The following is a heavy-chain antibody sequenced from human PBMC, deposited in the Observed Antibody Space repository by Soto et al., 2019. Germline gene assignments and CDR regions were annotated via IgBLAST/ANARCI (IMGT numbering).Heavy chain of an antibody. CDR2: MHYTGFS. D-gene: IGHD3-9*01. CDR1: GDSVTSHY. V-gene: IGHV4-59*08. CDR3: ARQVLTPNYDILTGRSAFDI. Sequence: SETLSLTCSFSGDSVTSHYLTWIRQSPEKGLEWIGYMHYTGFSHYNPSLKSRLTISVDRSKNQFTLQLTSVTAADTAAYYCARQVLTPNYDILTGRSAFDIWGQGTMVTVSS. J-gene: IGHJ3*02.